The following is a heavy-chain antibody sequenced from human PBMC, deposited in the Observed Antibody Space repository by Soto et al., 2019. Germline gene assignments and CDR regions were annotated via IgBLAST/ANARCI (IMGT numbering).Heavy chain of an antibody. J-gene: IGHJ4*02. V-gene: IGHV1-2*02. D-gene: IGHD5-18*01. CDR1: GYAFSGYY. CDR2: INPNSGDT. CDR3: ATRYSYVHF. Sequence: ALVKVDWKSSGYAFSGYYIHWVRQAPGQGLEWMGWINPNSGDTNYAQKFQGRVTMTRDTPFSTAYMELSSLRSDDTAVYYCATRYSYVHFWGQGTLVTVSS.